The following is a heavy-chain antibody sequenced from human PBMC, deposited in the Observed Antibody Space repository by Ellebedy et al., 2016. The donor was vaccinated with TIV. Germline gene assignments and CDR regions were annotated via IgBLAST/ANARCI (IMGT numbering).Heavy chain of an antibody. CDR2: ISSDGRQT. Sequence: GESLKISXEVSGLTFGSSAMNWVRQAPGTGLNWIAGISSDGRQTYYADSVKGRFTISRDNSKSTLFLEMNSLRRDDTAMYFCARAPSGRPREYSNSWYGESWGPGSLVIVSS. CDR3: ARAPSGRPREYSNSWYGES. V-gene: IGHV3-30*03. CDR1: GLTFGSSA. D-gene: IGHD6-13*01. J-gene: IGHJ5*02.